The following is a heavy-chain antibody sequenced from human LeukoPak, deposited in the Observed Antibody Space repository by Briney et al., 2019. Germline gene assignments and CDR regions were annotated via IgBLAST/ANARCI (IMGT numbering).Heavy chain of an antibody. CDR3: GRDWGWGATDY. J-gene: IGHJ4*02. D-gene: IGHD1-26*01. V-gene: IGHV3-7*01. CDR1: GFTFSNDW. Sequence: GGSLRLSCAASGFTFSNDWMTWVRQAPGKGLEWVANIKHDGSEKYYVDSVKGRFTISRDNAKNSLYLQMDSLRAEDTAVYYCGRDWGWGATDYRGQGNLVNGSS. CDR2: IKHDGSEK.